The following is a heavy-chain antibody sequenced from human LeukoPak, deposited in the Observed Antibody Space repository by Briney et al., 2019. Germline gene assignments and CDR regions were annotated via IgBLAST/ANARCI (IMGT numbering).Heavy chain of an antibody. CDR1: GFTFGNQG. Sequence: GGSLRLSCAASGFTFGNQGMRWVRQAPGKGLEWVAFVRYDGSNKYYADSVQGRFTISKDNSKNTLYLQISSLTAEDTAVYYCAKDADNWNSYFAYWGQGTLVTVSS. CDR2: VRYDGSNK. CDR3: AKDADNWNSYFAY. D-gene: IGHD1-7*01. V-gene: IGHV3-30*02. J-gene: IGHJ4*02.